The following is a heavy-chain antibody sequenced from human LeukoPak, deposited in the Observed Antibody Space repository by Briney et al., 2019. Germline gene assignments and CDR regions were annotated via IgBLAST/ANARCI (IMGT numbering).Heavy chain of an antibody. CDR1: GGSVSSGSYY. CDR2: IYYSGST. V-gene: IGHV4-61*01. D-gene: IGHD3-22*01. J-gene: IGHJ3*02. CDR3: ANFIVNSRGTIVGAFDI. Sequence: WETLSITFTVSGGSVSSGSYYWSWIRQPPRKGLEWIGYIYYSGSTNYNPSLKSRVTISVDTSKTQFSLKLSSVTAADTAVYYCANFIVNSRGTIVGAFDIWGQGTMVTVSS.